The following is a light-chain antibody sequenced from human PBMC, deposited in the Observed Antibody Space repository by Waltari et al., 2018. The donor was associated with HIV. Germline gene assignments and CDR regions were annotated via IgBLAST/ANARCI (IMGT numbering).Light chain of an antibody. V-gene: IGLV2-8*01. CDR3: SAYAGSSNVL. CDR1: SSDVGGYNY. Sequence: QSALTQPPSASGSPGQSVTISCTGTSSDVGGYNYVSRYQQHPGKAPKLMIYEVSKRPSGVPDRFSGAKSGNTASLTVSGLQVEDEADYYCSAYAGSSNVLFGGGTKLTVL. CDR2: EVS. J-gene: IGLJ2*01.